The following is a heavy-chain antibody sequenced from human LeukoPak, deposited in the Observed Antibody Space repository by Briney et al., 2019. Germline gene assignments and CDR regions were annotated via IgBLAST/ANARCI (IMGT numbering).Heavy chain of an antibody. D-gene: IGHD6-6*01. J-gene: IGHJ6*02. CDR1: GGSISSYY. Sequence: PSETLSLTCTVSGGSISSYYWSWIRQPPGKGLEWIGYIYYSGSTNYNPSLKSRVTISVDTSKNQFSLKLSSVTAADTAVYYCARDSGYSSSSGSYYYGMDVWGQGTTVTVSS. V-gene: IGHV4-59*01. CDR2: IYYSGST. CDR3: ARDSGYSSSSGSYYYGMDV.